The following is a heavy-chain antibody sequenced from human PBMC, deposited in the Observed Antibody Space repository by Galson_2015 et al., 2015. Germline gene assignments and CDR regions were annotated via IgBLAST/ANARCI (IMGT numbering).Heavy chain of an antibody. V-gene: IGHV3-23*01. J-gene: IGHJ4*02. D-gene: IGHD2-15*01. CDR3: AREPYCSGGSCYGFDY. Sequence: SLRLSCAASGFTFSSYAMSWVRQAPGKGLEWVSSISGSGDYTFYADSVKGRFTISRDNSKNTLYLQLSSLRDEDTAVYYCAREPYCSGGSCYGFDYWGQGTLVTVSS. CDR2: ISGSGDYT. CDR1: GFTFSSYA.